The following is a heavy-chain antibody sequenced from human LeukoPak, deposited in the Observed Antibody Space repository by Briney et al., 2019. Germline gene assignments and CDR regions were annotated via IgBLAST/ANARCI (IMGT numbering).Heavy chain of an antibody. V-gene: IGHV3-7*01. CDR2: IKQDGREK. D-gene: IGHD3-22*01. J-gene: IGHJ4*02. CDR1: GFTVSDYW. Sequence: GGSLRLSCVASGFTVSDYWMTWVRQSPGKGLEWVANIKQDGREKYYVDSVWGRFTISRDTARNSLYLQMNSLRDEDTAVYYCERAETDCSGDYCKYFDSWGQGTLVTVSS. CDR3: ERAETDCSGDYCKYFDS.